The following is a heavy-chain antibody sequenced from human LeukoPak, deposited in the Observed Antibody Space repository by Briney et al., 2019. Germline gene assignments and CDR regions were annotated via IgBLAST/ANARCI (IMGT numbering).Heavy chain of an antibody. D-gene: IGHD1-20*01. CDR1: GFTFGSYA. J-gene: IGHJ6*02. V-gene: IGHV3-23*01. CDR3: ARGPGITGTYYYYGMDV. CDR2: ISGSGGST. Sequence: GGSLRLSCAASGFTFGSYAMSWVRQAPGKGLEWVSAISGSGGSTYYADSVKGRFTISRDNSKNTLYLQMNSLRAEDTAVYYCARGPGITGTYYYYGMDVWGQGTTVTVSS.